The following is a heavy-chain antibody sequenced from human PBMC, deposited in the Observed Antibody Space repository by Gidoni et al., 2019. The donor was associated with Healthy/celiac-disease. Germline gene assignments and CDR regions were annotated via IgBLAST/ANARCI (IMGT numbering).Heavy chain of an antibody. CDR2: ISGSGGST. J-gene: IGHJ5*02. D-gene: IGHD3-10*01. Sequence: EVQLLESGGGLVQPGGSLRLSCAASGVTFSSYAMSWVRQAPGEGLEWVSAISGSGGSTYYAGSVKGRFTISRDNSENALYLQMNSLRAENTAVYYCAKDVVVRGGWFDPWGQGTLVTVSS. V-gene: IGHV3-23*01. CDR3: AKDVVVRGGWFDP. CDR1: GVTFSSYA.